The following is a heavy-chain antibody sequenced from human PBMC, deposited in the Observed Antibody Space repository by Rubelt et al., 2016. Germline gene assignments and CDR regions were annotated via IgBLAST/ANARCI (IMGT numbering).Heavy chain of an antibody. CDR3: AKRRSSGSDY. Sequence: EVQLVESGGGLVQPGGSLRLSCAASGFTFSSYAMSWVRKAPGKGLEWVSAISGSGVTTYYAVSGEGRFTLSRDNCNDTLDLQMNSLRAEDTAVYYCAKRRSSGSDYWGQGILVTVSS. D-gene: IGHD6-19*01. CDR2: ISGSGVTT. V-gene: IGHV3-23*04. J-gene: IGHJ4*02. CDR1: GFTFSSYA.